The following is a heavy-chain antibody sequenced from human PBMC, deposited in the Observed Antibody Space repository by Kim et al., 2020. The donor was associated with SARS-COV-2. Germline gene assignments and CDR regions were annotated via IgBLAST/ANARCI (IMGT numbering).Heavy chain of an antibody. V-gene: IGHV1-69*04. CDR3: ARSKRSRGEFDY. CDR2: IIPILGIA. Sequence: SVKVSCKASGGTFSSYAISWVRQAPGQGLEWMGRIIPILGIANYAQKFQGRVTITADKSTSTAYMELSSLRSEDTAVYYCARSKRSRGEFDYWGQGTLVTVSS. J-gene: IGHJ4*02. CDR1: GGTFSSYA. D-gene: IGHD3-16*01.